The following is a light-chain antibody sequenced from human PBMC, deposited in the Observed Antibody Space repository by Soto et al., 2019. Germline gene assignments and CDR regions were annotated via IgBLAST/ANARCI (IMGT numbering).Light chain of an antibody. Sequence: QSALTQPASVSGSPGQSITLPCTGTSGDVGGYNLVSWYQQHPGKAPKLLIYEVTERPSGVSNRFSGSKSGNTASLTIAGLQPDDEADYYCFSYAGNREVFGTGTKLTVL. CDR1: SGDVGGYNL. V-gene: IGLV2-23*02. CDR3: FSYAGNREV. CDR2: EVT. J-gene: IGLJ1*01.